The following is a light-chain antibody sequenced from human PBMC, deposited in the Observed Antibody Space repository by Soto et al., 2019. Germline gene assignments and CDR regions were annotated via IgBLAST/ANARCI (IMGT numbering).Light chain of an antibody. CDR2: GVN. V-gene: IGLV2-8*01. J-gene: IGLJ1*01. CDR3: CSFAGSTPDV. CDR1: SSDVGGYND. Sequence: QSVLTQPPSASGSPGQSVTISCTGTSSDVGGYNDVSWYQQHPGKAPKLMISGVNKRPSGVPDRFSGSKSGNTASLTVSGLQAEDEADYYCCSFAGSTPDVFGTGTKLTVL.